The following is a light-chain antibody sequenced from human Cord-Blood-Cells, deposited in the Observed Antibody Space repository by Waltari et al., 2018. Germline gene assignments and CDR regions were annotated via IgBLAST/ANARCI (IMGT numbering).Light chain of an antibody. CDR2: AVS. V-gene: IGLV2-11*01. Sequence: QSALTQPRSVSGSPGQSVTIPCTGTSSDVGGDNYFSWYKQHPGKAPKRMIYAVSKRPSGVPDRFSGSKSGNTASLTISGLQAEDEADYYCCSYAGSYTRWVFGGGTKLTVL. J-gene: IGLJ3*02. CDR3: CSYAGSYTRWV. CDR1: SSDVGGDNY.